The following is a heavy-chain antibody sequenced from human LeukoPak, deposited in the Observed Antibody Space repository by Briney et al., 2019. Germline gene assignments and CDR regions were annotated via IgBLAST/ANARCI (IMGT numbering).Heavy chain of an antibody. J-gene: IGHJ3*02. V-gene: IGHV1-46*01. CDR3: ARRSVVTAINFDTFDI. CDR1: GYTFTSYY. CDR2: INPSGGST. Sequence: GASVKVSCKASGYTFTSYYMHWVRQAPGQGLEWMGIINPSGGSTSYAQKFQGRVTMTRDTSTSTVYMELSSLRSEDTALYYCARRSVVTAINFDTFDIWGQGTMVTVSS. D-gene: IGHD2-21*02.